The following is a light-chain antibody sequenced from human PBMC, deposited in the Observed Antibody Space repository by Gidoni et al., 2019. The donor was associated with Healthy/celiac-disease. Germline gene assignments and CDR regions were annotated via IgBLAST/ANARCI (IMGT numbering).Light chain of an antibody. J-gene: IGKJ1*01. CDR3: MQGTHGPRT. Sequence: DVVMTQSPLSLPVTLGQPASISCRSSQSLVHRDGNTYLNWFQQRPGQSPRRLIYKVSNRDSGVPDRFSGSGSGTDFTLKISRVEAEDVGFYYCMQGTHGPRTFGQGTKVEIK. CDR1: QSLVHRDGNTY. V-gene: IGKV2-30*02. CDR2: KVS.